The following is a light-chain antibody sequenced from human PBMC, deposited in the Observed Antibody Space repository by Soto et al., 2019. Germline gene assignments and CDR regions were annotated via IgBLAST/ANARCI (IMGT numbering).Light chain of an antibody. CDR1: PRVLYSSSNKNY. J-gene: IGKJ1*01. CDR2: CAS. CDR3: QQYCSSPWT. Sequence: DIVMIQSPDSLAVSLGERATINCKSSPRVLYSSSNKNYLAWYQQKLGQPPKLLIYCASTRESGVPDRFSSSGSGTNFTLTISSLQAEDVAVYYCQQYCSSPWTFGQGTKVEIK. V-gene: IGKV4-1*01.